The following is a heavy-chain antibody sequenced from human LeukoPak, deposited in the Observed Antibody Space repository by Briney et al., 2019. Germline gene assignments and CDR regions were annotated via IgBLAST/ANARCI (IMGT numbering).Heavy chain of an antibody. CDR2: IKQDGSEK. V-gene: IGHV3-7*01. J-gene: IGHJ4*02. Sequence: GGSLRLSCAASGFTFSTFWMSWVRQAPGKGLEWVANIKQDGSEKYYVDSVKGRFTISRDNSKNTLYLQMNSLRPEDTAVYYCAKPHFDYWGQGTLVTVSS. CDR3: AKPHFDY. CDR1: GFTFSTFW.